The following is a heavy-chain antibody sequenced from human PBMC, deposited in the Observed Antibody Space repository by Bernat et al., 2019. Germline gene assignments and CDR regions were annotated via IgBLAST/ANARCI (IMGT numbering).Heavy chain of an antibody. CDR1: GYTFTSYD. J-gene: IGHJ4*02. D-gene: IGHD6-13*01. CDR3: ARGRVSVRPPKYSSSWYGLVY. Sequence: QVQLVQSGAEVKKPGASVKVSCKASGYTFTSYDINWVRQATGQGLEWMGWMNPNSGNTGYAQKFQGRVTMTRNTSISTAYMELSSLRSEDTAVYYCARGRVSVRPPKYSSSWYGLVYWGQGTPVTVSS. V-gene: IGHV1-8*01. CDR2: MNPNSGNT.